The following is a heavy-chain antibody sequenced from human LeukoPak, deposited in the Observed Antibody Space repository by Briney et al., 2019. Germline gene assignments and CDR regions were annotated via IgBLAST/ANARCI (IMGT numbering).Heavy chain of an antibody. CDR3: ARDIIDYDSSGYSFYFDY. J-gene: IGHJ4*02. CDR2: INPSGGST. CDR1: GYTFTSYY. Sequence: ASVKVSCMASGYTFTSYYMHWVRQAPGQGLEWMGIINPSGGSTSYAQKFQGRVTMTRDMSTSTVYMELSSLRSEDTAVYYCARDIIDYDSSGYSFYFDYWGQGTLVTVSS. D-gene: IGHD3-22*01. V-gene: IGHV1-46*01.